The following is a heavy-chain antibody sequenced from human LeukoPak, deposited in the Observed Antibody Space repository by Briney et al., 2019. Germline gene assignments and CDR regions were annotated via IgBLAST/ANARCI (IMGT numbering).Heavy chain of an antibody. CDR2: ISGSGGST. CDR1: GFTFGSYA. Sequence: GGSLRLSCAASGFTFGSYAMSWVRQAPGKGLEWVSAISGSGGSTYYADSVKGRFTISRDNSKNTLYLQMNSLRAEDTAVYYCAKTFRGIYYYDSSGYLGRDFDYWGQGTLVTVSS. V-gene: IGHV3-23*01. J-gene: IGHJ4*02. CDR3: AKTFRGIYYYDSSGYLGRDFDY. D-gene: IGHD3-22*01.